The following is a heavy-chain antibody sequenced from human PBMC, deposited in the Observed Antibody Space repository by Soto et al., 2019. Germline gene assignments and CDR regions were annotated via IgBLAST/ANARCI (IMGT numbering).Heavy chain of an antibody. D-gene: IGHD1-26*01. CDR2: IMPGRSHI. V-gene: IGHV3-48*01. Sequence: EVQLVESGGGLVQPGGSLRLTCAASGFTFSIYSMNWVRQAPGKGLEWVSYIMPGRSHIFYADSVKGRFTISRDNAKSALYLQMNSLRAEDTAVYYCAIEKVGAPSVHVFDFWGQGTMVTVSS. CDR3: AIEKVGAPSVHVFDF. J-gene: IGHJ3*01. CDR1: GFTFSIYS.